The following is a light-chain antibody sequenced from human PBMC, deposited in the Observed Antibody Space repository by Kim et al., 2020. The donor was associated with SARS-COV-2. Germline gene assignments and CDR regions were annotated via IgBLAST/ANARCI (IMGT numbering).Light chain of an antibody. Sequence: SVKLTCTRSRGHSSYIIAWHQQQPGKAPRYLMKLEGSGSYNKGSGVPDRFSGSSSGADRYLTISNPQSEDEADYYCETWDSNTHVFGSGTKVTVL. CDR3: ETWDSNTHV. CDR2: LEGSGSY. V-gene: IGLV4-60*03. J-gene: IGLJ6*01. CDR1: RGHSSYI.